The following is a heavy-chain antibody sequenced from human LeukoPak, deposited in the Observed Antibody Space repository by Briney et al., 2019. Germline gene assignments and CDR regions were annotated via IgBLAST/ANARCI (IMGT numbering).Heavy chain of an antibody. Sequence: GGSLRLSCAASGFTFTSYYTFWIRQAPGKGLAWVSTIKGDETSTKYADSVRGRFTVSRDNARNTLYLQLNSLRAEDTAIYYCAMGYRSAYSWDSWGQGTLVTVYS. D-gene: IGHD5-18*01. J-gene: IGHJ4*02. CDR3: AMGYRSAYSWDS. CDR1: GFTFTSYY. CDR2: IKGDETST. V-gene: IGHV3-74*03.